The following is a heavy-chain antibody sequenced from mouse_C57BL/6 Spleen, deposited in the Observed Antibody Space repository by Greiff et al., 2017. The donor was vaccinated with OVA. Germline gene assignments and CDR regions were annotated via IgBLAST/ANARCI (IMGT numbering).Heavy chain of an antibody. V-gene: IGHV1-4*01. J-gene: IGHJ4*01. CDR1: GYTFTSYT. Sequence: QVQLKQSGAELARPGASVKMSCKASGYTFTSYTMHWVKQRPGQGLEWIGYINPSSGYTKYNQKVKDKATLTADKSSSTAYMQRSSLTSEDSAVYYCARSGSYAMDYWGQGTSVTVSS. CDR3: ARSGSYAMDY. CDR2: INPSSGYT.